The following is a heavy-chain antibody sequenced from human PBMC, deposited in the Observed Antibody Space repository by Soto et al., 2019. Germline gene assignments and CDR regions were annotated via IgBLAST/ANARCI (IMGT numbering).Heavy chain of an antibody. J-gene: IGHJ6*02. CDR1: GFTFGDYA. D-gene: IGHD3-3*01. V-gene: IGHV3-49*04. CDR2: IRSKAYGGTT. Sequence: LRLSCTASGFTFGDYAMSWVRQAPGKGLEWVGFIRSKAYGGTTEYAASVKGRFTISRDDSKSMAYLQMNSLKTEDTAVYYCSRGASWYDFWSGYPNYYYYGMDVRGQGTTVTVSS. CDR3: SRGASWYDFWSGYPNYYYYGMDV.